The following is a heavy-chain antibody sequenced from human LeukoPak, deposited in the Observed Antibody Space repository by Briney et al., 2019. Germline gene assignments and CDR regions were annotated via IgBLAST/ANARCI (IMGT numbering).Heavy chain of an antibody. D-gene: IGHD6-13*01. CDR1: GGSISSSSYY. Sequence: SETLFLTCTVSGGSISSSSYYWGWIRQPPGKGLEWIGSIYYSGSAYYNPSLRSRVTISVDTSKNQFSLKLSSVTAADTAVYYCAREHSSSWYGEKDGDYWGQGTLVTVSS. J-gene: IGHJ4*02. CDR2: IYYSGSA. CDR3: AREHSSSWYGEKDGDY. V-gene: IGHV4-39*02.